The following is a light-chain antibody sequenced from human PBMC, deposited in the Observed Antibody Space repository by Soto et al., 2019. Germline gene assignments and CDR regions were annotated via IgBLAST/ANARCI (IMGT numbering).Light chain of an antibody. V-gene: IGKV1-5*03. CDR1: QSIDIW. Sequence: DIQMTQSPSTLSASVGDRVIITCRASQSIDIWLAWYQQKPGKAPKLLIYKASSLESGVPSRFSGSGSGTEFTLTISSLQPDDFATYYCQQYKSYPYTFGQGTKLEIE. CDR3: QQYKSYPYT. CDR2: KAS. J-gene: IGKJ2*01.